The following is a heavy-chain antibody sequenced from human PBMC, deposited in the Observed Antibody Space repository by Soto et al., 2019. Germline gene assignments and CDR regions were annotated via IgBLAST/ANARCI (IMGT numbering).Heavy chain of an antibody. CDR3: ARVSLVGPSGGRYFDY. Sequence: PGGSLRLSCAASGFTFSAHYMDWVRQAPGKGLEWVGRIKNKANSYTTEYAASVEGRFTISREDSQNSLYLQMNSLKTEDTAVYYCARVSLVGPSGGRYFDYWGQGPQVAVSS. CDR1: GFTFSAHY. V-gene: IGHV3-72*01. D-gene: IGHD1-26*01. CDR2: IKNKANSYTT. J-gene: IGHJ4*02.